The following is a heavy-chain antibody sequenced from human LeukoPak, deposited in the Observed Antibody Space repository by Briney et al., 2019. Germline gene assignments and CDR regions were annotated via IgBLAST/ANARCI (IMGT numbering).Heavy chain of an antibody. Sequence: GGSLRLSCAASGFTFSSYSMNWVRQAPGKRLEWVSSISSSSSYIYYADSVKGRFTISRDNAKNSLYLQMNSLRAEDTAVYYCAREAEVVAATTDYWGQGTLVTVSS. CDR2: ISSSSSYI. CDR3: AREAEVVAATTDY. J-gene: IGHJ4*02. V-gene: IGHV3-21*01. D-gene: IGHD2-15*01. CDR1: GFTFSSYS.